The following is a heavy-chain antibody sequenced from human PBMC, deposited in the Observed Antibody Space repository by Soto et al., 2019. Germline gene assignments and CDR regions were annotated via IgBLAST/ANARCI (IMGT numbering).Heavy chain of an antibody. V-gene: IGHV4-59*01. CDR1: GGSISSYY. Sequence: SETLSLTCTVSGGSISSYYWSWIRQPPGKGLEWIGYIYYSGSTNYNPSLKSRVTISVDTSKNQFSLKLSSVTAADTAVYYCARLQIFYYYYYYMDVWGKGTTVTVSS. J-gene: IGHJ6*03. CDR2: IYYSGST. CDR3: ARLQIFYYYYYYMDV. D-gene: IGHD4-4*01.